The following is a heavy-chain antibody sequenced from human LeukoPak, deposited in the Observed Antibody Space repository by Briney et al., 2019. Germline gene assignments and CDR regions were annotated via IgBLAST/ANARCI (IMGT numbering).Heavy chain of an antibody. Sequence: GGSLRLSCAASGFTFSSYAMHWVRQAPGKGLEWVAVISYDGSNNYYADSVKGRFTISRDNSKNTLYLQMNSLRAEDTAVYYCAKDLAAAADDYWGQGTLVTVSS. CDR1: GFTFSSYA. V-gene: IGHV3-30*04. D-gene: IGHD6-13*01. CDR3: AKDLAAAADDY. J-gene: IGHJ4*02. CDR2: ISYDGSNN.